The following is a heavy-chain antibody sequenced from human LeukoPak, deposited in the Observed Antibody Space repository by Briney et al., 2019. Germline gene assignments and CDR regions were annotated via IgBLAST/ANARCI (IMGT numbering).Heavy chain of an antibody. CDR2: IIEDGALR. CDR3: ARVGKNGWDFDH. J-gene: IGHJ4*02. Sequence: GGSPRLSCAASGFTLSGYWMTWVRQAPGKGLEWVANIIEDGALRYYVDSVKGRFTISRDNTKKSLYLQMNSLRAEDTAVYYCARVGKNGWDFDHWGQGTLVTVSS. CDR1: GFTLSGYW. V-gene: IGHV3-7*01. D-gene: IGHD1-26*01.